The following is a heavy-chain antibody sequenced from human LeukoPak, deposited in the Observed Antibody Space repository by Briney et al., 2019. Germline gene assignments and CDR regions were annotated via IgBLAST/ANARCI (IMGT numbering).Heavy chain of an antibody. CDR3: ASMLRSSSGYYFDY. J-gene: IGHJ4*02. D-gene: IGHD3-10*01. CDR1: GFTFSSYS. Sequence: PGGSLRLSCAASGFTFSSYSMNWVRPAPGKGLEWVSVIYSGDTTFYADSVRGKFTISRDNSKDTLYLQMNSLRAEDTAVYYCASMLRSSSGYYFDYWGQGTLVTVSS. CDR2: IYSGDTT. V-gene: IGHV3-66*01.